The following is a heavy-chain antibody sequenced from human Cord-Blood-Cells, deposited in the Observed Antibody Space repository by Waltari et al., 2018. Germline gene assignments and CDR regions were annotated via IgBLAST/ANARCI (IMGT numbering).Heavy chain of an antibody. J-gene: IGHJ4*02. CDR3: ALSQQLVLHFDY. D-gene: IGHD6-13*01. V-gene: IGHV1-69*18. Sequence: QVQLVQSGAAVKQPGFAGKVSCKGSGGPLCGHAIRWVRHAPGQGLEWMGRIIPIFGTANYAQKFQGRVTITADESTSTAYMELSSLRSEDTAVYYCALSQQLVLHFDYWGQGTLVIVSS. CDR1: GGPLCGHA. CDR2: IIPIFGTA.